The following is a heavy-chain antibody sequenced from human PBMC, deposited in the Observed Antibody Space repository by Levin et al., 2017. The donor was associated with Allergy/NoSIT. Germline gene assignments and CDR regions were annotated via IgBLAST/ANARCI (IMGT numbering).Heavy chain of an antibody. J-gene: IGHJ2*01. D-gene: IGHD3-10*01. V-gene: IGHV4-34*01. CDR3: ARGAGTIKMVRGRNPPPRRFDL. CDR1: GGPLSGYY. CDR2: IDDSGRS. Sequence: TTSETLSLTCGVYGGPLSGYYWSWIRQPPGKGLEWIGEIDDSGRSNYNPSLNSRVSISVDRSKNQISLRLSSVTAADTAVYYCARGAGTIKMVRGRNPPPRRFDLWGRGALVTVSS.